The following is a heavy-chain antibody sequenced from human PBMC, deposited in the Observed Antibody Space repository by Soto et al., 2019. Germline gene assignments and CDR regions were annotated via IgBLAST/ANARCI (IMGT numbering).Heavy chain of an antibody. CDR1: GGSLTGYT. CDR3: ARASIGPITGTTLAYYYYYVMDV. D-gene: IGHD1-7*01. J-gene: IGHJ6*02. CDR2: ITPIFATT. V-gene: IGHV1-69*13. Sequence: SVKVSCKASGGSLTGYTVTWVRQAPGQGLEWMGGITPIFATTDYAQKLQGRVTITADDSTSTVYMELNSLRSEDTAVYYCARASIGPITGTTLAYYYYYVMDVWGQGTTVTVSS.